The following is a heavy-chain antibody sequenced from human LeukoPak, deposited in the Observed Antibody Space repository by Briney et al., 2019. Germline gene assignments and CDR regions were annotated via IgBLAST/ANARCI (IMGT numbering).Heavy chain of an antibody. V-gene: IGHV4-59*01. D-gene: IGHD4-17*01. CDR3: ARLPTVPAYGMDV. J-gene: IGHJ6*02. CDR2: IYYSGST. Sequence: PSETLSLTCTVSGGSISSYYWSWIRQPPGKGLEWIGYIYYSGSTNYNPSLESRVTISVDTSKNQFSLKLSSVTAADTAVYYCARLPTVPAYGMDVWGQGTTVTVSS. CDR1: GGSISSYY.